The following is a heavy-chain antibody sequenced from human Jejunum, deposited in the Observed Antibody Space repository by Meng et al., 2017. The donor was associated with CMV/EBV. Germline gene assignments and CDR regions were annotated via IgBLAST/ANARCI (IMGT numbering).Heavy chain of an antibody. D-gene: IGHD3-16*01. J-gene: IGHJ4*02. CDR1: GFIFSSFT. CDR3: AKRFFG. CDR2: ISDSGVNT. Sequence: EVQLLGSWGGFVQPGVSLRLSCAASGFIFSSFTMTWVRQGPGKGLEWVSSISDSGVNTYYADSVKDRFTISRDNSKNTLYLQMNSLRAEDTAVYYCAKRFFGGGPGTLVTVSS. V-gene: IGHV3-23*01.